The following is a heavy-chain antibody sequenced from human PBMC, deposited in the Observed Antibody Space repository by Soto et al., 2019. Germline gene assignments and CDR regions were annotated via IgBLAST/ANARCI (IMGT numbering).Heavy chain of an antibody. D-gene: IGHD3-22*01. CDR1: GGTFSSYA. J-gene: IGHJ1*01. CDR3: ARGGRYYDSSGYYPAEYFQH. Sequence: QVQLVQSGAEVKKPGSSVKVSCKASGGTFSSYAISWVRQAPGQGLEWMGGIIPIFGTANYAQKFQGRVTITADESTSTAYMELSNLRSEDTAVYYCARGGRYYDSSGYYPAEYFQHWGQGTLVTVSS. V-gene: IGHV1-69*01. CDR2: IIPIFGTA.